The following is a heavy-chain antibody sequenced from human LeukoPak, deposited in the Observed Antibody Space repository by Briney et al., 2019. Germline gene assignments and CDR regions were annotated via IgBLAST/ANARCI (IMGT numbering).Heavy chain of an antibody. J-gene: IGHJ4*02. Sequence: GGSLRLSCAASGFTFSSYWMSWVRQAPGKGLEWVANIKQDGSEKYYVDSVKGRFTISRDNAKNSLYLQMNSLRAEDTAVYYCARGGLSSSSWYYYFDYWGQGTLVTVSA. CDR3: ARGGLSSSSWYYYFDY. V-gene: IGHV3-7*01. CDR2: IKQDGSEK. D-gene: IGHD6-13*01. CDR1: GFTFSSYW.